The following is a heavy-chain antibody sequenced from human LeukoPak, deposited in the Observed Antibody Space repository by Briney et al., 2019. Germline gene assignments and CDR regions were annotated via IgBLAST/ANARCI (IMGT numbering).Heavy chain of an antibody. V-gene: IGHV3-23*01. Sequence: PGGSLRLSCVASGFTSGVYAMSWVRQAPGKGLEWVSAFSGGGDSFYADSVRGRFSVSRDNAKNSLYLQMNSLRAEDTAVYYCARGTYSSSWNFDYWGQGTLVTVSS. CDR3: ARGTYSSSWNFDY. CDR1: GFTSGVYA. J-gene: IGHJ4*02. D-gene: IGHD6-13*01. CDR2: FSGGGDS.